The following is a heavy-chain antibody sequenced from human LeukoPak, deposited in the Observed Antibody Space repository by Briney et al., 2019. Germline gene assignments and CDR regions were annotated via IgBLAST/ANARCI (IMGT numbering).Heavy chain of an antibody. J-gene: IGHJ1*01. CDR1: GYSFTSYW. V-gene: IGHV5-10-1*01. CDR3: ARRYSSGWYTNAEYFQH. D-gene: IGHD6-19*01. CDR2: IDPSDSFT. Sequence: GESLKISCKGSGYSFTSYWTSWVRQMPGKGLEWMGRIDPSDSFTNYSPSFQGHVTISVDKSTSTAYLQWSSLKASDTAMYYCARRYSSGWYTNAEYFQHWGQGTLVTVSS.